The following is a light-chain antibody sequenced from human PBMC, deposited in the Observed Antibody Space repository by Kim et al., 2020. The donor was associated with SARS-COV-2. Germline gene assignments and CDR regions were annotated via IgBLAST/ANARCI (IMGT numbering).Light chain of an antibody. CDR2: EVN. V-gene: IGLV2-8*01. CDR1: SSDIGGYNY. J-gene: IGLJ2*01. CDR3: SSFEGGAIRSL. Sequence: QSALTQPPSASGSPGQSVTISCTGTSSDIGGYNYVSWYQQYPGKAPKLMIYEVNKRPSGVPDRFSGSKSGNTASLTVSGLQAEDEADYYCSSFEGGAIRSLFGGGTQLTVL.